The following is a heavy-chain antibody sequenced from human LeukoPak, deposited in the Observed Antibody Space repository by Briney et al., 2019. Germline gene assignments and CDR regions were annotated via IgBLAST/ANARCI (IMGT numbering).Heavy chain of an antibody. CDR2: ISAYNGNT. CDR1: GYTFTSYG. V-gene: IGHV1-18*01. Sequence: ASVKVSCKASGYTFTSYGISWVRQAPGQGLEWMGWISAYNGNTNYAQELQGRVTMTTDTSTSTAYMELRSLRSDDTAVYYCARASIAVAGLGHFQHWGQGTLVTVSS. J-gene: IGHJ1*01. D-gene: IGHD6-19*01. CDR3: ARASIAVAGLGHFQH.